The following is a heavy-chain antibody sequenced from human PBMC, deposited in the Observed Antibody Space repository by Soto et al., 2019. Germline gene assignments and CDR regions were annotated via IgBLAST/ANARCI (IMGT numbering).Heavy chain of an antibody. D-gene: IGHD3-22*01. Sequence: GGSLRLSCAASGFTFSSYAMSWVRQAPGKGLEWVSAISGSGGSTYYADSVKGRFTISRDNSKNTLYLQMNSLRAEDTAVYYCARCRVPKLVTFDSSVPGFMPDSGQGTLVTVST. CDR2: ISGSGGST. V-gene: IGHV3-23*01. J-gene: IGHJ4*02. CDR3: ARCRVPKLVTFDSSVPGFMPD. CDR1: GFTFSSYA.